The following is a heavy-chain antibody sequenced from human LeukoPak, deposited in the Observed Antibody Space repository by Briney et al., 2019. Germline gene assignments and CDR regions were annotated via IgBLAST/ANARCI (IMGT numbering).Heavy chain of an antibody. J-gene: IGHJ4*02. CDR2: INWSGRNT. D-gene: IGHD2-8*01. Sequence: GGSLRLSCAASGFTFSSYAMTWVRQAPGKGLEWVSDINWSGRNTNYGDSVKGRFTISRDNAKKSLHLQMNSLRAEDTAFYFCAKYFVGLMAPFDSWGQGTLVTVSS. V-gene: IGHV3-23*05. CDR1: GFTFSSYA. CDR3: AKYFVGLMAPFDS.